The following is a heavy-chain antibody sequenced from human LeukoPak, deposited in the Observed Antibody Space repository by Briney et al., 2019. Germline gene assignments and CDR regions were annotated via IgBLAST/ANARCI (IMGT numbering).Heavy chain of an antibody. CDR1: GFTFSSYR. V-gene: IGHV3-74*01. J-gene: IGHJ4*02. Sequence: GGSLILSCAASGFTFSSYRMHWVRQAPGKGLVWVSCISSDGSRTNYADSVKGRFTISRDNAKNTLFLQMNSLRAEDTAVFYCVRDAWMASTPLDYWGQGTLVTVSS. D-gene: IGHD5-24*01. CDR3: VRDAWMASTPLDY. CDR2: ISSDGSRT.